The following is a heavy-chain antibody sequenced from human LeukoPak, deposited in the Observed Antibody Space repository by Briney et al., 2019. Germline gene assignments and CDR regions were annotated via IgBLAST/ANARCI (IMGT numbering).Heavy chain of an antibody. J-gene: IGHJ4*02. CDR2: ISSSGSSI. CDR3: AKAINDYGDYGVSDY. V-gene: IGHV3-11*01. CDR1: GFIFSDYY. Sequence: GGSLRLSCAASGFIFSDYYMSWIRQAPGKGLGWVSYISSSGSSIYYADSVKGRFTISRDNAKDSLYLQMNSLRAEDTAVYYCAKAINDYGDYGVSDYWGQGTLVTVSS. D-gene: IGHD4-17*01.